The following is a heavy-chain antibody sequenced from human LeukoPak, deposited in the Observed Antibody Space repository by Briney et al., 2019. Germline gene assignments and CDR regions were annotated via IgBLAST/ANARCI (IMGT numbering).Heavy chain of an antibody. CDR3: ARDIWESGYAPKGAYYYYMDV. Sequence: SVKVSCKASGGTFSSYAISWVRQAPGQGLEWMGGIIPIFGTANYAQKFQGRVTITADESTSTAYMELSSLRSEDTAVYYCARDIWESGYAPKGAYYYYMDVWGKGTTITVSS. CDR1: GGTFSSYA. V-gene: IGHV1-69*01. D-gene: IGHD5-12*01. CDR2: IIPIFGTA. J-gene: IGHJ6*03.